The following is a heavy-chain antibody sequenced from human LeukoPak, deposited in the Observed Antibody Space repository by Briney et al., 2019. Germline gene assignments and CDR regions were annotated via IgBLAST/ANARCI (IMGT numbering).Heavy chain of an antibody. J-gene: IGHJ4*02. D-gene: IGHD3-22*01. Sequence: SETLSLTCTVSGGSISSRSYYWGWIRQPPGKGLGWIGTIYYSGSTYYNPSLKSRVTISVDTSKNQFSPKVRSVTAADTAVYYCARERDFYDSSGSPSYWGQGTLVIVSS. CDR3: ARERDFYDSSGSPSY. V-gene: IGHV4-39*07. CDR2: IYYSGST. CDR1: GGSISSRSYY.